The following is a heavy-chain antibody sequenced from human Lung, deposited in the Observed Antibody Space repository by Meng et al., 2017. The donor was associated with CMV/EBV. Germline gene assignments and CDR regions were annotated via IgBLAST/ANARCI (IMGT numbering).Heavy chain of an antibody. J-gene: IGHJ6*02. CDR2: IRYDGTNE. D-gene: IGHD2-21*01. V-gene: IGHV3-30*02. Sequence: SCAASGFTFSSYGMHWVRQAPGKGLEWVSFIRYDGTNENYEDSVKGRFTISRDSSKNTLYLQMNSLRPEDTAVYDCVRGVKKGVAYYHYGMDVWXQGTTVTVSS. CDR3: VRGVKKGVAYYHYGMDV. CDR1: GFTFSSYG.